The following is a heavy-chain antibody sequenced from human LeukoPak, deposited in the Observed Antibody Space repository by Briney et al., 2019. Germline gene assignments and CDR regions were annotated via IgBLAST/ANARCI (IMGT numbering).Heavy chain of an antibody. CDR1: GGSISSYY. V-gene: IGHV4-59*01. CDR3: ARVEGVYFDL. CDR2: IYYRGST. Sequence: PSETLSLTCTVSGGSISSYYWSWIRQPPGKGLVWIGYIYYRGSTNYNPSLKSRVTISVDTSKNQFSLKLSSLTAADTAVYYCARVEGVYFDLWGRGTLVTVSS. J-gene: IGHJ2*01.